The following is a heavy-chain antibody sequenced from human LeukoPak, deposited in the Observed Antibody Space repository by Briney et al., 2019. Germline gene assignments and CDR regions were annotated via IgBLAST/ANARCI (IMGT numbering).Heavy chain of an antibody. J-gene: IGHJ4*02. Sequence: MPSETLSLTCSVSGGSITTYYWTWIRQPPGKGLEWIGEINHSGSTNYNPSLKSRVTISVDTSKNQFSLKLSSVTAADTAVYYCARGNVCSSTSCYEDYWGQGTLVTVSS. V-gene: IGHV4-34*01. CDR3: ARGNVCSSTSCYEDY. D-gene: IGHD2-2*01. CDR2: INHSGST. CDR1: GGSITTYY.